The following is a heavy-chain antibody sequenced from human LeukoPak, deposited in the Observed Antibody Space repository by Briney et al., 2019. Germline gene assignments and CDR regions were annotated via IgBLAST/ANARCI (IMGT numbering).Heavy chain of an antibody. D-gene: IGHD1-1*01. Sequence: PSETLPLTCTVSGGSISSSSYNWGWIPPPPGQGLVWIGSIYYSGSTYYNPSLKSRVTISVDTSKNQFSLKLSSVTAADTAVYYCARQGGTGTDYYYYGMDVWGQGTTVTVSS. J-gene: IGHJ6*02. CDR3: ARQGGTGTDYYYYGMDV. V-gene: IGHV4-39*01. CDR1: GGSISSSSYN. CDR2: IYYSGST.